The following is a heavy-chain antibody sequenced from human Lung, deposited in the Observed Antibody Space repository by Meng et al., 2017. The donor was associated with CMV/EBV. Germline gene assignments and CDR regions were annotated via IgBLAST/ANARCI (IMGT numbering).Heavy chain of an antibody. D-gene: IGHD3-22*01. Sequence: SXTXSLXCTVSGGSITSYYWNWIRQPPGKKLEWIGDISHSGTSSYNPSLKSRVIITVDMSRNQFSLKLTSVAAADTAVYFCARGRDDDISLGYYYNRGFEVGXRGDXVTVSS. V-gene: IGHV4-59*01. J-gene: IGHJ6*02. CDR2: ISHSGTS. CDR1: GGSITSYY. CDR3: ARGRDDDISLGYYYNRGFEV.